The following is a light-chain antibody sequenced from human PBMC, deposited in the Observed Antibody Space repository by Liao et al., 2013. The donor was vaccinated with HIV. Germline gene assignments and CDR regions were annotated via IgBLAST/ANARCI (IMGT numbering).Light chain of an antibody. CDR3: QVWDTGSAHYV. J-gene: IGLJ1*01. Sequence: SYELTQPPSVSVAPRKTARITCGGNNIGSKNVHWYQQKPGQAPLLVIYYDSDRPSGIPERFSGSNSANTAALTISRVEAGDEADYYCQVWDTGSAHYVFGTGTKVTVL. V-gene: IGLV3-21*01. CDR1: NIGSKN. CDR2: YDS.